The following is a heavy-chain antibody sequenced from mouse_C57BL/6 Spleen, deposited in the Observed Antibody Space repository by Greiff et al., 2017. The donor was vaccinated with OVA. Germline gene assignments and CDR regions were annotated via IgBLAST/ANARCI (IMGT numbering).Heavy chain of an antibody. J-gene: IGHJ2*01. V-gene: IGHV5-6*01. CDR2: ISSGGSYT. Sequence: EVMLVESGGDLVKPGGSLKLSCAASGFTFSSYGMSWVRQTPDKRLEWVATISSGGSYTYYPDSVKGRFTISRDNAKNTLYLQMSSLKSEDTAMYYCARRRGERTFDYWGQGTTLTVSS. CDR3: ARRRGERTFDY. CDR1: GFTFSSYG.